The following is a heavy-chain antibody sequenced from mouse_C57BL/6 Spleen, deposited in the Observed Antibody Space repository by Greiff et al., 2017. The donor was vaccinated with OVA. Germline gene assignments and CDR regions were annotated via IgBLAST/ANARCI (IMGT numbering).Heavy chain of an antibody. CDR3: ARKGYDYYAMDY. D-gene: IGHD2-10*02. Sequence: QVQLKQPGAELVMPGASVKLSCKASGYTFTSYWMHWVKQRPGQGLEWIGEIDPSDSYTNYNQKFKGKSTLTVDKSSSTAYMQLSSLTSEDSAVYDCARKGYDYYAMDYWGQGTSVTVSS. J-gene: IGHJ4*01. CDR2: IDPSDSYT. CDR1: GYTFTSYW. V-gene: IGHV1-69*01.